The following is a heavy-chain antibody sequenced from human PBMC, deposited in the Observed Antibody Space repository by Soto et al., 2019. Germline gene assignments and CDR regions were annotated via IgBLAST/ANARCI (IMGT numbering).Heavy chain of an antibody. D-gene: IGHD4-4*01. V-gene: IGHV4-31*03. Sequence: SETLSLTCTVSGGSISSGGYYWSWIRQHPGKGLEWIGYIYYSGSTYYNPSLKSRVTISVDTSKNQFSPKLSSVTAADTAVYYCARDGGGDSNPYYYYGMDVWGQGTTVTVSS. CDR3: ARDGGGDSNPYYYYGMDV. CDR2: IYYSGST. CDR1: GGSISSGGYY. J-gene: IGHJ6*02.